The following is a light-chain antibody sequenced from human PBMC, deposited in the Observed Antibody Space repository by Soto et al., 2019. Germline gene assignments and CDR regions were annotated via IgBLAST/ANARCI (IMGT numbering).Light chain of an antibody. V-gene: IGKV3-11*01. Sequence: VLTQSPATLSLSPGERATLSCRASQAVSTYVAWYQHKPGQAPRLLIYDASNRATGVPFRFSGSGSGTDFTLTVSSLEPEDFAVYYCQLRLLWPQTFGQGTKVEI. CDR3: QLRLLWPQT. CDR1: QAVSTY. J-gene: IGKJ1*01. CDR2: DAS.